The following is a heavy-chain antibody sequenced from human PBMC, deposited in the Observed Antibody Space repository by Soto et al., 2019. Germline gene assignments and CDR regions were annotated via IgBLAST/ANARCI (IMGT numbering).Heavy chain of an antibody. Sequence: PGESLKISCKGSGYSFTSYWISWVRQMPGKGLEWMGRIDPSDSYTNYSPSFQGHVTISADKSISTAYLQWSSLKASDTAMYYCARHSPMVRGVLITGSNWFDPWGQGTLVTVSS. D-gene: IGHD3-10*01. CDR2: IDPSDSYT. J-gene: IGHJ5*02. CDR1: GYSFTSYW. V-gene: IGHV5-10-1*01. CDR3: ARHSPMVRGVLITGSNWFDP.